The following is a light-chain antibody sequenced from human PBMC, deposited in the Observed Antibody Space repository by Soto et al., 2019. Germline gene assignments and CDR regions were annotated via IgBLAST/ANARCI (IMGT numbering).Light chain of an antibody. CDR2: EGI. CDR3: CSYVGATTYV. J-gene: IGLJ1*01. V-gene: IGLV2-23*01. CDR1: SNTIGGYNV. Sequence: QSALTQPASVSGSLGQSITISCTGSSNTIGGYNVVSWYQQHPGKAPKVIIYEGIKRPSGVSNRFSGAISGSTASLTISGLQAEDEADYYCCSYVGATTYVFGSGTKLTVL.